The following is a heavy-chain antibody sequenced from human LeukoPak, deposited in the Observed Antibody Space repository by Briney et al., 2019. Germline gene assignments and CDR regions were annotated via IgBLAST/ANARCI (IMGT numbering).Heavy chain of an antibody. CDR2: IKTKTDGGTT. D-gene: IGHD3-22*01. CDR1: GLSFSDAW. Sequence: GGSLRLSCAASGLSFSDAWMSWVRQAPGKGLEGGGRIKTKTDGGTTDYAAPVKGRFTISSDDSKNTLYLEMNSLKTEDTAVYYCTTREYDTSGYYGGFDYWGQGTLVTVSS. V-gene: IGHV3-15*01. J-gene: IGHJ4*02. CDR3: TTREYDTSGYYGGFDY.